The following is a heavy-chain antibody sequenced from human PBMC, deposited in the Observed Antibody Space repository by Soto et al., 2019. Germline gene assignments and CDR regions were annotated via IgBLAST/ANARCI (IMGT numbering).Heavy chain of an antibody. Sequence: EGSLRLSCAASGFTFSSYSMNWVRQAPGKGLEWVSSISSSSSYIYYADSVTGRFTISRDNAKNSLYLQMNSHRAADTAAYYLASWELIPPPPYWGQGTLVTVSS. J-gene: IGHJ4*02. CDR2: ISSSSSYI. CDR3: ASWELIPPPPY. D-gene: IGHD1-26*01. CDR1: GFTFSSYS. V-gene: IGHV3-21*01.